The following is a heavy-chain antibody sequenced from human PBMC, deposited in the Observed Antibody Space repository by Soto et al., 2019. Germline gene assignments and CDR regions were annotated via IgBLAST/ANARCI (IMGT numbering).Heavy chain of an antibody. CDR1: GFTFTDYS. V-gene: IGHV3-11*01. CDR3: ARDPGYSSGWPRWDL. D-gene: IGHD6-19*01. Sequence: QVQLVESGGGLVKPGGSPRLSCTASGFTFTDYSMTWIRQAPGKGLEWVSYISSSANTIYYADSVKGRFTISRDNAKNSLFLQMNSLRAEDTAVYYCARDPGYSSGWPRWDLWGQGTLVTVSS. J-gene: IGHJ5*02. CDR2: ISSSANTI.